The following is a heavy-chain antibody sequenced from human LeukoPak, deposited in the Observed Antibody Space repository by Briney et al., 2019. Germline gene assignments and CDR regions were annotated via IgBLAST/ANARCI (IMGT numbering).Heavy chain of an antibody. CDR3: ARDLSFTGYFDY. CDR1: GYTFTSYY. D-gene: IGHD1-14*01. CDR2: INPSGGST. Sequence: GASVKVSCTASGYTFTSYYMHWVRQAPGQGLEWMGIINPSGGSTSYAQKFQGRVTMTRDTSTSTVYMGLSSLRSEDTAVYYCARDLSFTGYFDYWGQGTLVTVSS. J-gene: IGHJ4*02. V-gene: IGHV1-46*01.